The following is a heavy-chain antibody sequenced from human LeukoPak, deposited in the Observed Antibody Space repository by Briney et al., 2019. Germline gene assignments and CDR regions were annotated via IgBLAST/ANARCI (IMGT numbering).Heavy chain of an antibody. CDR3: ARGGDNYDIDY. Sequence: SQTLSLTCTVSGGSISSGGYYWSWIRQPPGKGLEWIGYIYHSGSTYYNPSLKSRVTISVDRSKNQFSLKLSSVTAADTAVYYCARGGDNYDIDYWGQGTLVTVSS. D-gene: IGHD3-9*01. CDR2: IYHSGST. J-gene: IGHJ4*02. CDR1: GGSISSGGYY. V-gene: IGHV4-30-2*01.